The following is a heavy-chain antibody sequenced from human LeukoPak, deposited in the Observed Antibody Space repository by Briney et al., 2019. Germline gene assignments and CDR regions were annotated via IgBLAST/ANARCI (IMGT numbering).Heavy chain of an antibody. Sequence: SETLSLTCTVSTGAISGYDWSWIRQPPGKGLEWIGYIYYSGSTNYNPSLQSRVTISVNTSNNQFSLRLRSVTAADTAVYYCVRQRGRRVWFDPWGQGTLVTVSS. CDR2: IYYSGST. CDR1: TGAISGYD. CDR3: VRQRGRRVWFDP. V-gene: IGHV4-59*08. D-gene: IGHD3-10*01. J-gene: IGHJ5*02.